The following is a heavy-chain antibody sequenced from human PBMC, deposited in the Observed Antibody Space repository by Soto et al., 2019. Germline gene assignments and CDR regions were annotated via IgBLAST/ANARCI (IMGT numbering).Heavy chain of an antibody. CDR3: VRKESRGYYNWFDP. D-gene: IGHD3-22*01. CDR2: LVVGSGNT. CDR1: GFMFTSSA. V-gene: IGHV1-58*01. J-gene: IGHJ5*02. Sequence: ASVKVSCKTSGFMFTSSAVQWVRQARGQRLEWIGWLVVGSGNTHYAQHFQERVTLTRDMSTGTAYMELSSLMASDSGMYYCVRKESRGYYNWFDPWGQGTQVTVSS.